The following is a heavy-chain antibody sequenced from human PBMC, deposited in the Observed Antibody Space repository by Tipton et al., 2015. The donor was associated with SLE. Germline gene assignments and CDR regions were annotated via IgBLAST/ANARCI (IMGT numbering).Heavy chain of an antibody. CDR1: GFTLSSYS. CDR2: ISSSSDYI. V-gene: IGHV3-21*01. CDR3: ASTRYSGSKLDY. Sequence: SLRLSCAASGFTLSSYSMDWVRQAPGKGLEWVSFISSSSDYIFYADSVKGRFTISRDNAKNSLHLEMDSLRAEDTAVYYCASTRYSGSKLDYWGQGTLVTVSS. J-gene: IGHJ4*02. D-gene: IGHD6-6*01.